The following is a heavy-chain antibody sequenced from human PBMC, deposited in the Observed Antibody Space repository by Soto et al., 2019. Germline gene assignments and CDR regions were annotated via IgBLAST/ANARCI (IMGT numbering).Heavy chain of an antibody. CDR2: ISYHGSTE. CDR1: GFSFSIYA. J-gene: IGHJ3*02. CDR3: ARGYSYGPNWESDALDI. D-gene: IGHD5-18*01. Sequence: QVQLVESGGGVVQPGRSLRLSCAASGFSFSIYAMHWVRQAPGKGLEWVAVISYHGSTEYYGDSVKGRFTISRDNSKSTLYLQMYSLRPEDTAIYYCARGYSYGPNWESDALDIWGQGAMVTVSS. V-gene: IGHV3-30-3*01.